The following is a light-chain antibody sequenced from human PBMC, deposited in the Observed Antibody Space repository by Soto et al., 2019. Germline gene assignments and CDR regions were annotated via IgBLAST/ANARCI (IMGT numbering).Light chain of an antibody. CDR2: GAS. CDR1: QSVSSN. V-gene: IGKV3-15*01. Sequence: EIVMTQSPATLSVSPGVRATLSCRASQSVSSNLAWYQQKPGQAPRLLIYGASTRATGIPARFNGSGSGTEFTLTISSLQSEDFAVYYCQQYNNWPPNFGQGTRLEIK. J-gene: IGKJ5*01. CDR3: QQYNNWPPN.